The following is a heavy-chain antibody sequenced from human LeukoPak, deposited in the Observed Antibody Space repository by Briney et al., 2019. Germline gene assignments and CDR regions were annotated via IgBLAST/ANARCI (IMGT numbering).Heavy chain of an antibody. CDR1: GGSISSSSYY. J-gene: IGHJ4*02. CDR2: IYYSGST. CDR3: AREIAVAWRDFDY. V-gene: IGHV4-39*01. D-gene: IGHD6-19*01. Sequence: SETLSLTCTVSGGSISSSSYYWGWIRQPPGKGLEWIGSIYYSGSTYYNPSLKSRVTISVDTSKNQFSLKPSSVTAADTAVYYCAREIAVAWRDFDYWGQGTLVTVSS.